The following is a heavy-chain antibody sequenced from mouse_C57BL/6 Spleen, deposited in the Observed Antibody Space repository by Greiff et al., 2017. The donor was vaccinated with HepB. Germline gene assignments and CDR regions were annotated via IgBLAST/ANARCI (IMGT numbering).Heavy chain of an antibody. CDR3: ARLYAMDY. V-gene: IGHV1-26*01. CDR1: GYTFTDYY. Sequence: EVQLQQSRPELVKPGASVKISCKASGYTFTDYYMNWVKQSHGKSLEWIGDINPNNGGTSYNQKYKGKATLTVDKSSSTAYMELRSLTSEDSAVYYCARLYAMDYWGQGTSVTVSS. J-gene: IGHJ4*01. CDR2: INPNNGGT.